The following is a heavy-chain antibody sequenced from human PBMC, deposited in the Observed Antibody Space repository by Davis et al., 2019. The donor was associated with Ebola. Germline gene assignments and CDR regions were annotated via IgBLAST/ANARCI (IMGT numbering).Heavy chain of an antibody. D-gene: IGHD3-3*01. J-gene: IGHJ4*02. V-gene: IGHV1-18*01. CDR1: GYTFTSYG. Sequence: SVKVSCKASGYTFTSYGISWVRQAPGQGLEWMGWISAYNGNTNYAQKLQGRVTMTTDTSTSTAYMELRSLRSDDTAVYYCARGRLEDFWSGPSGDYFDYWGQGTLVTVSS. CDR3: ARGRLEDFWSGPSGDYFDY. CDR2: ISAYNGNT.